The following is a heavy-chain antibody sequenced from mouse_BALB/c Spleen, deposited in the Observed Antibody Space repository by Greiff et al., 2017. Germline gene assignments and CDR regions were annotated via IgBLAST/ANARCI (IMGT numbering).Heavy chain of an antibody. D-gene: IGHD2-4*01. J-gene: IGHJ3*01. V-gene: IGHV1-15*01. CDR3: TRRGDYDFFAY. CDR2: IDPETGGT. CDR1: GYTFTDYE. Sequence: VQLQQSGAELVRPGASVTLSCKASGYTFTDYEMHWVKQTPVHGLEWIGAIDPETGGTAYNQKFKGKATLTADKSSSTAYMELRSLTSEDSAVYYCTRRGDYDFFAYWGQGTLVTVSA.